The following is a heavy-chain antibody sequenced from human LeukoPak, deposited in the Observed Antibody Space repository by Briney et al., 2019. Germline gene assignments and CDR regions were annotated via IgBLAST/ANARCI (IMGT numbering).Heavy chain of an antibody. CDR3: ARLGTATTIGSDC. V-gene: IGHV4-59*08. Sequence: SETLSLTCTVSGGSISSYYWSWIRQPPGKGLEWIGYIYYSGSTNCNPSLKSRVTISVDTSKNQFSLKLSSVTAADTAVYFCARLGTATTIGSDCWGQGTLVTVSP. J-gene: IGHJ4*02. D-gene: IGHD4-17*01. CDR2: IYYSGST. CDR1: GGSISSYY.